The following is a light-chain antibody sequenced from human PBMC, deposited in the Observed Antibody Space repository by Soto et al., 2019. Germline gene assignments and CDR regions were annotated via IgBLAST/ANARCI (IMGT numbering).Light chain of an antibody. Sequence: SALTQPASVSGSPGQSITISCTGTSSDVGNYDYVSWYQQYPGKAPRLMIYAVSRRPSGISDRFSGSKSGNTASLTISGLQAEDEADYYCTSYTPSSTYVFGTGTKLTV. J-gene: IGLJ1*01. V-gene: IGLV2-14*01. CDR1: SSDVGNYDY. CDR3: TSYTPSSTYV. CDR2: AVS.